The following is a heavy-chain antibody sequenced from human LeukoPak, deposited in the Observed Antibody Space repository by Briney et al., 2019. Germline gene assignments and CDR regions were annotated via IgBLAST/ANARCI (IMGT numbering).Heavy chain of an antibody. CDR1: GFTFSNYA. CDR2: IRSGGSA. V-gene: IGHV3-23*01. CDR3: ARDPNGDYIGAFAF. D-gene: IGHD4-17*01. J-gene: IGHJ3*01. Sequence: PGGSLRPSCAASGFTFSNYAMIWVRQAPGQGLEWVSAIRSGGSAKYADPVKARFTISRDNSKNTLSLQMNSLRAEDTTLSYCARDPNGDYIGAFAFLGQGTVVTVSS.